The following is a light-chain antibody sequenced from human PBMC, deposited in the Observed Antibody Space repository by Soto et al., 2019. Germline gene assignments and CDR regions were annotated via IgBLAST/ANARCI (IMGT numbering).Light chain of an antibody. V-gene: IGKV3-11*01. CDR2: DAS. J-gene: IGKJ5*01. Sequence: IVLTQSPTTLSVSLGERATLSCRASQSVSSYLAWYQQKPGQAPRLLIYDASNRATGIPARFSGSGSGTDFTLTISSLQPEDFATYYCQQDNSFPHTFCQGTRLEI. CDR3: QQDNSFPHT. CDR1: QSVSSY.